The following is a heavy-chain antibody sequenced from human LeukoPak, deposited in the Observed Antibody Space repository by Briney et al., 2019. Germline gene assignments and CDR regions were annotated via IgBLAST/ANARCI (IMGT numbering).Heavy chain of an antibody. CDR3: ARNATVTTLKRAYNWFDP. CDR2: IYYSGST. Sequence: SETLSLTCTVSGGSISSSSYYWGWIRQPPGEGLEWIVSIYYSGSTHYNPSLKSRVSISVDTSKNQFSLKLSSVTAADTAVYYCARNATVTTLKRAYNWFDPWGQGTLVTVSS. J-gene: IGHJ5*02. V-gene: IGHV4-39*01. D-gene: IGHD4-17*01. CDR1: GGSISSSSYY.